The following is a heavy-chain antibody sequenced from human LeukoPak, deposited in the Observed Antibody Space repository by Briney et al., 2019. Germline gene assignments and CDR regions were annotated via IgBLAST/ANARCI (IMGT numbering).Heavy chain of an antibody. CDR2: ISSSGGST. Sequence: GGSLRLSCAASGFTFSSYAMSWVRQAPGKGLEWVSGISSSGGSTYYADSVKGRFTISRDNSENTLFLQMNSLRVEDTAMYYCAGSSRKYYFEYWGQGTLVTVSS. CDR3: AGSSRKYYFEY. D-gene: IGHD6-13*01. CDR1: GFTFSSYA. V-gene: IGHV3-23*01. J-gene: IGHJ4*02.